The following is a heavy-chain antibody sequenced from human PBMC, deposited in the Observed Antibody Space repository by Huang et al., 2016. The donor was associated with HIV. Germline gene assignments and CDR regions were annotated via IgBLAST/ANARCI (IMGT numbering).Heavy chain of an antibody. V-gene: IGHV5-51*01. CDR2: IFPDDSDT. CDR1: GYSFSSYW. Sequence: VQLVQSGAEVKKPGESLKISCKGSGYSFSSYWIAWVRQMPGKGLEWMGIIFPDDSDTTYSPSFEGQVTISADKSICTAYLQWSSLKASDTAMYYCARRFSSSSGYFDYWGQGSLVTVSS. CDR3: ARRFSSSSGYFDY. J-gene: IGHJ4*02. D-gene: IGHD6-6*01.